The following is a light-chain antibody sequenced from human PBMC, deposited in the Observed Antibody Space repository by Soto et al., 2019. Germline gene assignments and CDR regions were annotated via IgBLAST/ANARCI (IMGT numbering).Light chain of an antibody. CDR1: QSVSSSY. V-gene: IGKV3-20*01. Sequence: EIVLTQSPGTLSLSPGERATLSCRASQSVSSSYLAWYQQTPGQAPRLLVYDTSYRATGVPDRFSGSGSGTDFTLTNSRLEPEDSAVYYCQQYDSSPWTFGQGTKVEIK. J-gene: IGKJ1*01. CDR2: DTS. CDR3: QQYDSSPWT.